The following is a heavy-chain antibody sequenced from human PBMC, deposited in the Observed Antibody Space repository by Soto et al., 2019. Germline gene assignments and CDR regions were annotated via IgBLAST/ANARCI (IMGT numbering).Heavy chain of an antibody. V-gene: IGHV3-21*04. Sequence: GGSLRLSCISSGFTFRTYTMNWVRQAPGKGLEWVSGIRGFSPYTFYAESVKGRFTISRDNAKNSLYLQMRSLRAGDTATYYCAKEVIAARPYYFDYWGQGTLVTVSS. CDR3: AKEVIAARPYYFDY. J-gene: IGHJ4*02. CDR2: IRGFSPYT. CDR1: GFTFRTYT. D-gene: IGHD6-6*01.